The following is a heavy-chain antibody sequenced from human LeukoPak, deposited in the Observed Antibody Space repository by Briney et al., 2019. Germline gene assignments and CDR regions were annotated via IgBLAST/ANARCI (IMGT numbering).Heavy chain of an antibody. CDR3: AKFHDSYYYDSSGYTC. D-gene: IGHD3-22*01. Sequence: GGSLRLSCAASGFTFSSYAMSGVPHAPGKGLECVSALSGSGGSTHYADSVKGRFTISRDNSKNTLYLQMNSLRAEDTAVYYCAKFHDSYYYDSSGYTCWGQGTLVTVSS. J-gene: IGHJ4*02. CDR2: LSGSGGST. V-gene: IGHV3-23*01. CDR1: GFTFSSYA.